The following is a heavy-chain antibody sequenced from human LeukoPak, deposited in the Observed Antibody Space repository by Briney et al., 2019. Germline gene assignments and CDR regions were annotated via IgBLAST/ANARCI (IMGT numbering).Heavy chain of an antibody. J-gene: IGHJ6*03. CDR2: INHSGCT. D-gene: IGHD5-24*01. V-gene: IGHV4-34*01. CDR3: ASMAGYYYYYYMDV. Sequence: SETLSLTCAVCGESFRGYYWSGMRRPPGEGVEWIGDINHSGCTNYNPSLKSRVTISVDTSKNQFSLKLSSVTAADTAVYYCASMAGYYYYYYMDVWGKGTTVTVYS. CDR1: GESFRGYY.